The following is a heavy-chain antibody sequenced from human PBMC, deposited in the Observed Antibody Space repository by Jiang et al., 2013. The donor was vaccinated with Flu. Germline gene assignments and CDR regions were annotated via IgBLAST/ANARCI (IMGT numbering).Heavy chain of an antibody. CDR2: IYYSGST. Sequence: LLKPSETLSLTCTVSGGSISSSSYYWGWIRQPPGKGLEWIGSIYYSGSTYYNPSLKSRVTISVDTSKNQFSLKLSSVTAADTAVYYCARQSVGPTSPHWFDPWGQGTLVTVSS. CDR1: GGSISSSSYY. J-gene: IGHJ5*02. V-gene: IGHV4-39*01. CDR3: ARQSVGPTSPHWFDP. D-gene: IGHD1-26*01.